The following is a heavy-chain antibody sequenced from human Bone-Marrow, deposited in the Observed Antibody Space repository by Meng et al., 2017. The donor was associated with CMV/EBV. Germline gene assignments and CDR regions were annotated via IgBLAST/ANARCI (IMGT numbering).Heavy chain of an antibody. CDR2: INPSGGSR. V-gene: IGHV1-46*01. CDR3: ARHYCSSTTCYGYFDY. J-gene: IGHJ4*02. CDR1: GYTFTSYY. D-gene: IGHD2-2*01. Sequence: ASVKVSCKASGYTFTSYYIHWVRQAPGQGLEWMGIINPSGGSRSYAQKFQGRVTMTRDTSTSTVYMELSSLRSEDTAVYYCARHYCSSTTCYGYFDYWGQGTLVTVSS.